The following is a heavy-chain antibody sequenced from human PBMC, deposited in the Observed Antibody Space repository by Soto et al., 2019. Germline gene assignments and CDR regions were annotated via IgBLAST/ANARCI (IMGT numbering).Heavy chain of an antibody. CDR2: INPNSGGT. D-gene: IGHD6-13*01. V-gene: IGHV1-2*04. Sequence: ASVKVSCKASGYTFTGYYMHWVRQAPGQGLEWMGWINPNSGGTNYAQKFQGWVTMTRDTSISTAYMELSRLRSDDTAVYYCARDLGIAAEYGMDVWSQGTTVTVSS. CDR1: GYTFTGYY. J-gene: IGHJ6*02. CDR3: ARDLGIAAEYGMDV.